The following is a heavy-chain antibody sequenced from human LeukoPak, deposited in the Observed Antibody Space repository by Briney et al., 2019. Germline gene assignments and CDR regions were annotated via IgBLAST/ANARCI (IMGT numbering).Heavy chain of an antibody. CDR2: FDPEDGET. CDR1: GYTLTELS. V-gene: IGHV1-24*01. Sequence: ASVKVSCKVSGYTLTELSMHWVRQAPGKGLEWMGGFDPEDGETIYAQKFQGRVTMTEDTSTDTAYMELSSLRSEDTAVYYCATDTPRSQAYYDFWSGYQYYYYYGTDVWGQGTTVTVSS. J-gene: IGHJ6*02. D-gene: IGHD3-3*01. CDR3: ATDTPRSQAYYDFWSGYQYYYYYGTDV.